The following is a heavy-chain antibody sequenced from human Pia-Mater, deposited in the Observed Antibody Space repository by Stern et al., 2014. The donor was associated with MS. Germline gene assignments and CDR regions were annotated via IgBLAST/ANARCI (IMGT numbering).Heavy chain of an antibody. Sequence: VQLVESGGGVVQPGRPLRLSCVASGFTFGSCAMHWVGQAPGKGLGWGAGVSYDGSNKYYADSVKGRFTISRDNSQNTLYMQMSSLRPEDTAVYYCAKDRQYLTYFFDHWGQGSLVTVSS. CDR1: GFTFGSCA. CDR2: VSYDGSNK. D-gene: IGHD2/OR15-2a*01. J-gene: IGHJ5*02. CDR3: AKDRQYLTYFFDH. V-gene: IGHV3-30*18.